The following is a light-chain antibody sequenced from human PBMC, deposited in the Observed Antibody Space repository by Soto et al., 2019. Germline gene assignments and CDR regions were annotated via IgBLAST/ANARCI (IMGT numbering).Light chain of an antibody. J-gene: IGKJ4*01. V-gene: IGKV1-16*02. CDR3: QQYHNYPVT. CDR2: DVS. CDR1: QEISNH. Sequence: DIQMTQSPSSLSASVGDRVTITCRASQEISNHLAWFQQKPGKPPKSLIYDVSSLQSGVPSKFSGSGSGTDFTLTISSLQPEDFATYYCQQYHNYPVTFGGGTKVEIK.